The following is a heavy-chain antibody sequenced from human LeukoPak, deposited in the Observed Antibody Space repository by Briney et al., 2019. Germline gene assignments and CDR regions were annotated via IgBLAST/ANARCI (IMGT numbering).Heavy chain of an antibody. CDR3: ASGAAHIYYYYGMDV. CDR1: GYTFTSYG. CDR2: ISAYNGNT. J-gene: IGHJ6*02. Sequence: ASVKVSFTASGYTFTSYGISWVRQAPGQGLEWMGWISAYNGNTNYAQKLQGRVTMTTDTSTSTAYMELRSLRSDDTAVYYCASGAAHIYYYYGMDVWGQGTTVTVSS. D-gene: IGHD6-6*01. V-gene: IGHV1-18*01.